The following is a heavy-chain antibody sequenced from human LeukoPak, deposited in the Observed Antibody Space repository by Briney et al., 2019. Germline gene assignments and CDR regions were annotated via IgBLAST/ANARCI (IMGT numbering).Heavy chain of an antibody. CDR3: ARAEGYYYDSSGCLDY. CDR1: GFTFSDYY. V-gene: IGHV3-11*01. J-gene: IGHJ4*02. D-gene: IGHD3-22*01. Sequence: GGSLRLSCAASGFTFSDYYMSWIRQAPGKGLEWVSYISSSGSTIYYADSVKGRFTISRDNAKNSLYLQMSSLRAEDTALYYCARAEGYYYDSSGCLDYWGQGTLVTVSS. CDR2: ISSSGSTI.